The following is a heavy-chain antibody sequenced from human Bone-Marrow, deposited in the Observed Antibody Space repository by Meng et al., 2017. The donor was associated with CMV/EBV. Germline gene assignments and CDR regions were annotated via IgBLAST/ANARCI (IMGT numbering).Heavy chain of an antibody. CDR2: IRYDGSNK. D-gene: IGHD3-10*01. V-gene: IGHV3-30*02. J-gene: IGHJ4*02. CDR3: AKRNMVRGDPYFDY. CDR1: GFTFSSYG. Sequence: GGSLRLSCAASGFTFSSYGMHWVRQAPGKGLEWVAFIRYDGSNKYYADSVKGRFTISRENSKNTLYLQMNSLRAEDTAVYYCAKRNMVRGDPYFDYWGQGTLVTVSS.